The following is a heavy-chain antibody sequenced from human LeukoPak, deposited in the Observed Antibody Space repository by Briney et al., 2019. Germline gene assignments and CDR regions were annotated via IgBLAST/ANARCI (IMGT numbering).Heavy chain of an antibody. CDR2: ISAYNGNT. V-gene: IGHV1-18*01. CDR1: GYTFTSYG. CDR3: ARDSGNCSGGSCYYPSSHSNFDY. Sequence: GASVKVSCTASGYTFTSYGISWVRQAPGQGLEWMGWISAYNGNTNYAQKLQGRVTMTTDTSTSTAYMELRSLRSDDTAMYYCARDSGNCSGGSCYYPSSHSNFDYWGQGTLVTVSS. D-gene: IGHD2-15*01. J-gene: IGHJ4*02.